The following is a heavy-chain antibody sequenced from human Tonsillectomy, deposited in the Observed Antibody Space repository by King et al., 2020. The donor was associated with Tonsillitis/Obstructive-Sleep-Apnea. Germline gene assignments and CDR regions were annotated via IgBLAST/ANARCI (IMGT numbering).Heavy chain of an antibody. J-gene: IGHJ4*02. D-gene: IGHD3-3*01. CDR2: IDPSDSYT. V-gene: IGHV5-10-1*01. Sequence: VQLVESGAEVKKPGESLRISCKGSGYSFTSYWISWVRQMPGKGLEWMGRIDPSDSYTNYSPSFQGHVTISADKSIRPAYLQWSSLKASDTAMYYCARVNPSQIYDFWSGTSYFDYWGQGTLVTVSS. CDR1: GYSFTSYW. CDR3: ARVNPSQIYDFWSGTSYFDY.